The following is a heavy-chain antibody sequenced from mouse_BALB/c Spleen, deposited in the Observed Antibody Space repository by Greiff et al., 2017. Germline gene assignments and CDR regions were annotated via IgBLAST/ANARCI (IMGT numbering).Heavy chain of an antibody. D-gene: IGHD1-1*01. CDR2: IDPENGDT. J-gene: IGHJ1*01. CDR3: SRSTTVARYWYFDV. Sequence: VQLQQSGAELVRSGASVKLSCTASGFNIKDYYMHWVKQRPEQGLEWIGWIDPENGDTEYAPKFQGKATMTADTSSSTAYMQLSSLTSEDSAVYYCSRSTTVARYWYFDVWGAGTTVTVSS. V-gene: IGHV14-4*02. CDR1: GFNIKDYY.